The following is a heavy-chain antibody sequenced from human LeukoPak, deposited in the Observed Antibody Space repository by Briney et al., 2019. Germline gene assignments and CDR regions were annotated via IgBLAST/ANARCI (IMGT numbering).Heavy chain of an antibody. CDR2: ISYDGSNK. V-gene: IGHV3-30*03. Sequence: GGSLRLSCAASGFTFSSYGMHWVRQAPGKGLEWVAVISYDGSNKYYADSVKGRFTISKDNSKNTLYLQMNSLRAEDTAVYYCATGVWFGELVSSDYWGQGTLVTVSS. CDR3: ATGVWFGELVSSDY. CDR1: GFTFSSYG. J-gene: IGHJ4*02. D-gene: IGHD3-10*01.